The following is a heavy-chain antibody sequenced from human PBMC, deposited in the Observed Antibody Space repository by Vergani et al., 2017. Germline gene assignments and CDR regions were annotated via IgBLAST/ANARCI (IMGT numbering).Heavy chain of an antibody. Sequence: QVQLQESGPGLVKPPGTLSLPCAVSGYSISSNNCWTWVRQPPGKGLEWIGEICHTEDTKYSPSLESRVTVSVDESRNLFSLSLNSVTAADTAVYYCARVDTQVPATSHFYYMDVWGKGTTVVVSS. V-gene: IGHV4-4*03. CDR1: GYSISSNNC. J-gene: IGHJ6*03. CDR3: ARVDTQVPATSHFYYMDV. D-gene: IGHD6-25*01. CDR2: ICHTEDT.